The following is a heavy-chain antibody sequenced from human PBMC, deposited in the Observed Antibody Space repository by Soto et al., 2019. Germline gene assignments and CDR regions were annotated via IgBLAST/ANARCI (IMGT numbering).Heavy chain of an antibody. D-gene: IGHD3-10*01. V-gene: IGHV3-11*01. CDR1: GFTFSDLY. CDR3: ASDPFYYASDY. Sequence: GGSLRLSCTASGFTFSDLYMTWIRQAPGKGLEWVSYISGGGETTHYANSVKGRFTVSRDNAKNSVYLQMNSLRAEDTAVYYCASDPFYYASDYWGQGTLVTVSS. J-gene: IGHJ4*02. CDR2: ISGGGETT.